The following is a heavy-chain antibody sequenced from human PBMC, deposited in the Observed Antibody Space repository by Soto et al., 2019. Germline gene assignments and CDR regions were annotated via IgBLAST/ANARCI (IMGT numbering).Heavy chain of an antibody. CDR3: VRDWSTFWGMDV. CDR1: GDSLRGQS. V-gene: IGHV4-34*01. CDR2: LDQSGGT. J-gene: IGHJ6*02. Sequence: SETLSLTCAVVGDSLRGQSWNWIRQSPGKGLEWIGELDQSGGTNYNPSLKSRAIISDDTSKNQFSLTLTSVTAEDTAVYYCVRDWSTFWGMDVWGQGTTVTVSS.